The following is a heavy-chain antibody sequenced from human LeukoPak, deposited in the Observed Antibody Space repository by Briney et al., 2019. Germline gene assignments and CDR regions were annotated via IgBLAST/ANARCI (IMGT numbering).Heavy chain of an antibody. CDR2: INHSGST. D-gene: IGHD2-2*01. V-gene: IGHV4-34*01. CDR1: GGSFSGYY. J-gene: IGHJ4*02. CDR3: ARRSLYCSSTSCYLTGYDY. Sequence: SETLSLTCAVYGGSFSGYYWSWIRQPPGKGLEWIGEINHSGSTYYNPSLKSRVTISVDTSKNQFSLKLSSVTAADTAVYYCARRSLYCSSTSCYLTGYDYWGQGTLVTVSS.